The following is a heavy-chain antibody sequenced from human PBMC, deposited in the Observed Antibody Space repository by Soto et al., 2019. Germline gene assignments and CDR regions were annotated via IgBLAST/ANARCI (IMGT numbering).Heavy chain of an antibody. Sequence: QVQLVQSGADVKKPGSSVKVSCKTSGGPFGSSAISWVRQAPAQGLEWMGEIIPVFDKANYAQNFQGRLNITADEPTGTVFMQLVSLRSEDTAVYFCARLRRDWGDAFDLWGLGTFVTVSS. CDR2: IIPVFDKA. V-gene: IGHV1-69*01. CDR1: GGPFGSSA. J-gene: IGHJ3*01. D-gene: IGHD3-16*01. CDR3: ARLRRDWGDAFDL.